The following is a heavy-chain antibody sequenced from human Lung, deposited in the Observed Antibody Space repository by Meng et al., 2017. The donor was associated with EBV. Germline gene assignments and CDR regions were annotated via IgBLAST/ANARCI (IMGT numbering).Heavy chain of an antibody. CDR2: FVNNVDT. CDR1: GYTFASYG. CDR3: ARGTPGRSYSDY. J-gene: IGHJ4*02. V-gene: IGHV1-18*01. D-gene: IGHD3-10*01. Sequence: VPLLQSGVGVKKPGASVRVSCEASGYTFASYGIRWLRQAPGQGLEWMGWFVNNVDTYSAQKFQGRVTMTTDTHTSTAFMELRSLRSDGTAVYYCARGTPGRSYSDYWGQGTLVTVLL.